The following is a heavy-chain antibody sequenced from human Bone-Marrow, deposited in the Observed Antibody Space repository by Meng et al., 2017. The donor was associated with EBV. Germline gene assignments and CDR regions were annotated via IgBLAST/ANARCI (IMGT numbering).Heavy chain of an antibody. CDR1: GASISSGGYY. Sequence: QVQRQESGPGLVKSSQTLSLTCAVSGASISSGGYYWSWIRQPPGKGLEWIGYIYYNGSTFYNPSLKSRLTISVDTSKNQFSLKLSSVTAADTAFYYCARGGAVAGTFDYWGQGTLVTVSS. J-gene: IGHJ4*02. V-gene: IGHV4-30-4*01. CDR2: IYYNGST. CDR3: ARGGAVAGTFDY. D-gene: IGHD6-19*01.